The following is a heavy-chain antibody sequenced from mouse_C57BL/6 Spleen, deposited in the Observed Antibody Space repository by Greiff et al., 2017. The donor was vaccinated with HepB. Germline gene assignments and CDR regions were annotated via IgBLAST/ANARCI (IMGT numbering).Heavy chain of an antibody. J-gene: IGHJ2*01. CDR1: GFTFTDYY. CDR3: ARSQSLLTGFDY. V-gene: IGHV7-3*01. D-gene: IGHD4-1*01. CDR2: IRNKANGYTT. Sequence: DVKLVESGGGLVQPGGSLSLSCAASGFTFTDYYMSWVRQPPGKALEWLGFIRNKANGYTTEYSASVKGRFTISRDNSQSILYLQMNALRAEDSATYYCARSQSLLTGFDYWGQGTTLTVSS.